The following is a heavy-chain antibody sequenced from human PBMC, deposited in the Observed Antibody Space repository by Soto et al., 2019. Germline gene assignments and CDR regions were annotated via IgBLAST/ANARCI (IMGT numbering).Heavy chain of an antibody. J-gene: IGHJ6*02. CDR3: EKGAGRCAGLYYSYYCMGG. CDR1: VFTFSSYA. Sequence: PGESLSLSCAASVFTFSSYAMSWVRQAPGKGLEWVSAISGSGGSTYYADSVKGRFTISRDNSKHTLYLQMNSLRAEDTAVYYSEKGAGRCAGLYYSYYCMGGWGQGKLVTVSS. V-gene: IGHV3-23*01. CDR2: ISGSGGST. D-gene: IGHD3-16*01.